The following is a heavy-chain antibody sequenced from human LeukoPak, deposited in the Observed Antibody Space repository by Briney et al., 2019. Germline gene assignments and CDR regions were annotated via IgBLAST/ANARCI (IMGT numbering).Heavy chain of an antibody. V-gene: IGHV3-48*03. Sequence: GGSLRLSCAASGFTFSSYEMNWVRQAPGKGLEWVSYISSSGSTIYYADSVKGRFTISRDNAKNSLYLQMASLRAEDTAIYYCAGCRTNNCYSAFDIWGQGTMVTVSS. D-gene: IGHD2-2*01. CDR1: GFTFSSYE. CDR2: ISSSGSTI. J-gene: IGHJ3*02. CDR3: AGCRTNNCYSAFDI.